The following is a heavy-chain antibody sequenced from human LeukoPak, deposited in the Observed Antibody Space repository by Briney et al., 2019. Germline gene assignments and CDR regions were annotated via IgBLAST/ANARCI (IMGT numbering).Heavy chain of an antibody. D-gene: IGHD3-10*01. CDR2: VNPNSGGS. CDR3: ARVVLFYDMGV. Sequence: GASVKVSCKASGYTFTGYYMHWVRQAPGQGLEWMGWVNPNSGGSNYAQNFQGRVTMTRDTSISTVYMELSRLRSDDTAVYYCARVVLFYDMGVWGQGTTVTVSS. CDR1: GYTFTGYY. V-gene: IGHV1-2*02. J-gene: IGHJ6*02.